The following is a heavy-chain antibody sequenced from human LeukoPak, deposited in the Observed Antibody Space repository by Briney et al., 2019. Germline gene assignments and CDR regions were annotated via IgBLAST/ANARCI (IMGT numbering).Heavy chain of an antibody. J-gene: IGHJ3*02. V-gene: IGHV3-33*01. Sequence: PGGSLRLSCAASGFTFSSYGMHWVRQAPGKGLEWVAVIWYDGNNKHYADSVKGRFSISRDNSKNTLYLQMNSLRAEDTAVYYCARDPRITMVQGVIRANDAFDIWGQGTMVSVSS. CDR3: ARDPRITMVQGVIRANDAFDI. CDR2: IWYDGNNK. CDR1: GFTFSSYG. D-gene: IGHD3-10*01.